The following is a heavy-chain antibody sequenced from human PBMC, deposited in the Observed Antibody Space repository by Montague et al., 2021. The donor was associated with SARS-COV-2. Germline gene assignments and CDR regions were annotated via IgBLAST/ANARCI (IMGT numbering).Heavy chain of an antibody. CDR1: GGSFSTYS. Sequence: TLSLTCAVHGGSFSTYSWNWIRQPPGKGLEWIGEIHHGGSTNYNPSLKSRVTISADTSKTQFSLKLPSVAAADTAVYYCARLGDGVVPSPILGVGPYYSYYYMDVWGKGTTVTVSS. V-gene: IGHV4-34*01. CDR2: IHHGGST. D-gene: IGHD3-10*01. J-gene: IGHJ6*03. CDR3: ARLGDGVVPSPILGVGPYYSYYYMDV.